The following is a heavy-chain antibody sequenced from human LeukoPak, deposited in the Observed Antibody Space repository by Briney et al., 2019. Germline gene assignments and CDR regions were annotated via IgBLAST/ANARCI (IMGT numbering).Heavy chain of an antibody. Sequence: GGSLRLSCAASGFTFSGYWMLWVRQAPGKGLVWVSRISNDGTTTNYADSVKGRFTISRDNAKNTLYLQMNSLRAEDTAVYYCARDYYGSGSYWSQGALVTVSS. J-gene: IGHJ4*02. D-gene: IGHD3-10*01. CDR1: GFTFSGYW. V-gene: IGHV3-74*01. CDR2: ISNDGTTT. CDR3: ARDYYGSGSY.